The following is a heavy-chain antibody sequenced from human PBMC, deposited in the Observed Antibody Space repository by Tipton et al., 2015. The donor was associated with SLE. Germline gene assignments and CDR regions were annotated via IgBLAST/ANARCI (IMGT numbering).Heavy chain of an antibody. J-gene: IGHJ6*03. Sequence: TLSLTCTVSGGSISSGGYYWSWIRQHSVRGLEWIGYIYYTGNTYYNPSLKSRVTISVDTSRSQFFLKLNSVTAADTAVYYCARDHLPGGYYYYMEVWGKATTVTVSS. CDR3: ARDHLPGGYYYYMEV. CDR2: IYYTGNT. D-gene: IGHD3-10*01. CDR1: GGSISSGGYY. V-gene: IGHV4-31*03.